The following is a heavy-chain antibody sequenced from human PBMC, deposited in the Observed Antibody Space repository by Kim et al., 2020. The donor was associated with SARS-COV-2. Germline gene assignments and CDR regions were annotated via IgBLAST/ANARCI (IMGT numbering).Heavy chain of an antibody. Sequence: SETLSLTCTVSGASVSSGNYYWHWIRQPPGKGLEWIGYIYYSGSTDYNPSLKSRVTMSLDTSKNQFSLNLGSVTAADTAVYYCARRSRRTNTVSWDLDSWGHGTLVTVSS. CDR3: ARRSRRTNTVSWDLDS. D-gene: IGHD1-26*01. CDR2: IYYSGST. J-gene: IGHJ5*01. V-gene: IGHV4-61*01. CDR1: GASVSSGNYY.